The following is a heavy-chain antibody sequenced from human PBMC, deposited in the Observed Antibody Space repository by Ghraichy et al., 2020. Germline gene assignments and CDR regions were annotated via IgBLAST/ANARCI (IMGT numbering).Heavy chain of an antibody. CDR2: ITPGNGDT. V-gene: IGHV1-3*01. CDR3: ARREGGSSGYYFDY. Sequence: ASVKVSCKASGYTFSSYGIHWVRQAPGQRLEWMGWITPGNGDTKYSQNFQGRVTITRDTSASTAYMELSSLRSEETAFYYCARREGGSSGYYFDYWGQGTLVTVSS. J-gene: IGHJ4*02. CDR1: GYTFSSYG. D-gene: IGHD2-15*01.